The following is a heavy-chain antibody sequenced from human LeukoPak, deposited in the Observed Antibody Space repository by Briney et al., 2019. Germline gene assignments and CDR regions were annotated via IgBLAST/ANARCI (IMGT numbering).Heavy chain of an antibody. CDR2: ISTSSSYI. V-gene: IGHV3-21*01. Sequence: GGSLRLSCAVSGFTFSRYSMNWVRQAPGKGLEWVSFISTSSSYIHYADSVKGRFTISRDNAKNSLYLQMNSLRAEDTAVYYCARDGSIPWGYYMDVWGKGTTVTISS. CDR3: ARDGSIPWGYYMDV. D-gene: IGHD2-2*02. CDR1: GFTFSRYS. J-gene: IGHJ6*03.